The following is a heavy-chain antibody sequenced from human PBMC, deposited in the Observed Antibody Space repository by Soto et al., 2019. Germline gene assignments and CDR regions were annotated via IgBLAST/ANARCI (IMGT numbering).Heavy chain of an antibody. Sequence: QVQLVQSGAEVKKPGSSVKVSCKASGGTFSSYAISWVRQAPGQGLEWMGGIIPIFGTANYAQKFQGRVTITADESTSTAYMELSSLRSEDTAVYYCARRVDYLRTSTDDAFDIWGQGTMVTVSS. J-gene: IGHJ3*02. CDR2: IIPIFGTA. D-gene: IGHD4-17*01. CDR3: ARRVDYLRTSTDDAFDI. V-gene: IGHV1-69*01. CDR1: GGTFSSYA.